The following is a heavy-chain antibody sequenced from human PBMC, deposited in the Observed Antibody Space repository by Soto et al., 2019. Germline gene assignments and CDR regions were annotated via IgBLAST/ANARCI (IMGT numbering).Heavy chain of an antibody. Sequence: QVQLVQSGAEVKKPGSSVKVSCKASGGSLSNYGISWVRQAPGQGLEWMGGIIPVFGTANYAQKFQGRVTITADESTNIVSRDATGLRSEDTAVYYCARGDATKIVVTTYYAMDVWGQGTTGTVSS. CDR1: GGSLSNYG. J-gene: IGHJ6*02. V-gene: IGHV1-69*12. CDR3: ARGDATKIVVTTYYAMDV. CDR2: IIPVFGTA. D-gene: IGHD4-17*01.